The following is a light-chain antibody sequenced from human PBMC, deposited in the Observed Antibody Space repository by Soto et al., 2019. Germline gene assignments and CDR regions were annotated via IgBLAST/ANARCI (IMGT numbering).Light chain of an antibody. J-gene: IGKJ5*01. CDR3: QQRSNWPPD. Sequence: EIVLTESPATLSLSPGERATLSCRASQSVSSYLAWYQQKPGQAPRLLIYDASNRATGIPARFSGSGYGTDFDLTIGNLEPEDLAVYYCQQRSNWPPDFGQGTRLEL. CDR1: QSVSSY. CDR2: DAS. V-gene: IGKV3-11*01.